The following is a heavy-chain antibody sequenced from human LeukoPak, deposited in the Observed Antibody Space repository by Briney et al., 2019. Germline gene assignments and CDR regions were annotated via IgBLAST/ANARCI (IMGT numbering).Heavy chain of an antibody. V-gene: IGHV1-2*02. J-gene: IGHJ4*02. D-gene: IGHD3-10*01. CDR3: ARDLTLWRYFDY. CDR2: INPNSGGT. Sequence: GASVKVSCKASGYTFTGYYMHWVRQAPGQGLEWMGWINPNSGGTNYAQKFQGRVTMTRDTSISTAYMELSRLRSDDTAVYYRARDLTLWRYFDYWGQGTLVTVSS. CDR1: GYTFTGYY.